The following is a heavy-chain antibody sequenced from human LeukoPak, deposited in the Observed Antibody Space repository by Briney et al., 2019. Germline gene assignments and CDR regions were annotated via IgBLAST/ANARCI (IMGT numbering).Heavy chain of an antibody. CDR2: IYYSGST. Sequence: SETLSLTCTVSGGSINNYYWSWIRQPPGKGLEWIGYIYYSGSTNYNPSLKSRVTISVDTSKNQFSLKLSSLTAADTAVYYCARDPQWGNDILGWFDPWGQGTLVTVSS. D-gene: IGHD2-8*01. CDR1: GGSINNYY. CDR3: ARDPQWGNDILGWFDP. J-gene: IGHJ5*02. V-gene: IGHV4-59*01.